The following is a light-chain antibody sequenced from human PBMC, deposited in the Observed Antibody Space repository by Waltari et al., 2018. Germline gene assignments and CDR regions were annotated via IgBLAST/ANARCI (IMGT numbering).Light chain of an antibody. CDR3: QTGGHGTWV. Sequence: QLILTQSPSASASLGASVNLTCTLRSGHSSHVIACLQQQPWKGPRFLMKVNSDGSHRKGDGIPDRFSGSSSGAERYLSISSLQSEDEADYFCQTGGHGTWVFGGGTKLTVL. V-gene: IGLV4-69*01. J-gene: IGLJ3*02. CDR1: SGHSSHV. CDR2: VNSDGSH.